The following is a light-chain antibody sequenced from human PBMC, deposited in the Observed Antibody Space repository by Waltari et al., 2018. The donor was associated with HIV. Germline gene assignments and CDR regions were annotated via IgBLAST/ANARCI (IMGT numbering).Light chain of an antibody. CDR3: CSYAGSSTYVV. CDR2: EVS. J-gene: IGLJ2*01. CDR1: SSDVGSYNV. V-gene: IGLV2-23*02. Sequence: QSALTQPASVSGSPGQSITISCTGTSSDVGSYNVVSWYPQHPGKAPKLMIYEVSRRPAGVSTRFSGSKSCNTASLTISGRQAEDEADYHCCSYAGSSTYVVFGRGTKLTVL.